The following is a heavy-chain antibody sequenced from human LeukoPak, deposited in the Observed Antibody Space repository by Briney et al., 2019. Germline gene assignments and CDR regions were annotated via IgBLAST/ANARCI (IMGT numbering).Heavy chain of an antibody. CDR2: IRYDGSNK. D-gene: IGHD3-22*01. J-gene: IGHJ3*02. CDR1: GFTFSSYG. V-gene: IGHV3-30*02. CDR3: ANLYYYDSSGYGSAFDI. Sequence: GGSLRLSCAASGFTFSSYGMHWVRQAPGKGLEWVAFIRYDGSNKYYADSVKGRFTISRDNSKNTLYLQMNSLRAEDTAVYYCANLYYYDSSGYGSAFDIWGQGTMVTVSS.